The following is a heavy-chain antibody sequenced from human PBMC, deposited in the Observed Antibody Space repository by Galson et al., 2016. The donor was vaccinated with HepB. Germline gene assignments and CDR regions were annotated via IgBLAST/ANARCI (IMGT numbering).Heavy chain of an antibody. J-gene: IGHJ4*02. V-gene: IGHV4-4*02. D-gene: IGHD6-19*01. CDR1: GASITSGHY. CDR3: AASSGWWRLDS. CDR2: MSQTGGT. Sequence: SETLSLTCGVSGASITSGHYWSCVRQPPGKGLEWIGEMSQTGGTNYNPSLKSRVTIALDKSNNQFSVKITSMTAADTAVYYCAASSGWWRLDSWGQGVPVTVSS.